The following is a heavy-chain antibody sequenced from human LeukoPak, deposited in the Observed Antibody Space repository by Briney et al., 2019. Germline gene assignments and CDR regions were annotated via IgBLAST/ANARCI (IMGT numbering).Heavy chain of an antibody. CDR2: IYHSGST. D-gene: IGHD6-19*01. V-gene: IGHV4-34*01. J-gene: IGHJ1*01. CDR1: GGSFSGYY. Sequence: TSETLSLTCAVYGGSFSGYYWSWIRQPPGKGLEWIGYIYHSGSTYYNPSLKSRVTISVDRSKNQFSLKLSSVTAADTAVYYCAREAGRAQYFQHWGQGTLVTVSS. CDR3: AREAGRAQYFQH.